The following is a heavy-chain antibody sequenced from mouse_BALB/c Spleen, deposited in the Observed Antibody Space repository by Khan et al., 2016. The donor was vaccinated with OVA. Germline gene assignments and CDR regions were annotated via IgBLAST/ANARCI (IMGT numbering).Heavy chain of an antibody. Sequence: EVELVESGGGLVKPGGSLKLSCAASGFTFSDYYMYWVRQTPEKRLEWVATISDGGSYTYYPDSVKGRFTISRDNAKTNLYLQMSSLKSEDTAMYYWARAGYGGFAYWGQGTLVTVSA. CDR3: ARAGYGGFAY. J-gene: IGHJ3*01. D-gene: IGHD1-1*02. V-gene: IGHV5-4*02. CDR1: GFTFSDYY. CDR2: ISDGGSYT.